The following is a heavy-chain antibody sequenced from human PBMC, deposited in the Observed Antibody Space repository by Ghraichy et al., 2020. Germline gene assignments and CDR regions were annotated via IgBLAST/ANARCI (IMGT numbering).Heavy chain of an antibody. V-gene: IGHV2-70*11. CDR3: ARINLGWELLFGGQGAYYFDY. CDR2: IDWDDDK. Sequence: SGPTLVKPTQTLTLTCTFSGFSLSTSGMCVSWIRQPPGKALEWLARIDWDDDKYYSTSLKTRLTISKDTSKNQVVLTMTNMDPVDTATYYCARINLGWELLFGGQGAYYFDYWGQGTLVTVSS. J-gene: IGHJ4*02. D-gene: IGHD1-26*01. CDR1: GFSLSTSGMC.